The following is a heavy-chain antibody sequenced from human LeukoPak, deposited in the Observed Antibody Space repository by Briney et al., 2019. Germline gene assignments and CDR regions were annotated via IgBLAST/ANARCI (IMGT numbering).Heavy chain of an antibody. J-gene: IGHJ4*02. D-gene: IGHD6-19*01. CDR3: ARDRGGWYQFSYYFDY. CDR1: GGSITNYF. Sequence: SETLSLTCTVSGGSITNYFWSWIRQPPGKGLEWIGHIYYTGITTYNPSLRSRLTISLDRSKNQFSLKLSSVTAADTAVYYCARDRGGWYQFSYYFDYWGQGTLVTVSS. V-gene: IGHV4-59*12. CDR2: IYYTGIT.